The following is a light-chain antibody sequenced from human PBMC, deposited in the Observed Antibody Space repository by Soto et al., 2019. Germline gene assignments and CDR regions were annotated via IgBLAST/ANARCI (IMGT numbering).Light chain of an antibody. CDR3: HSYDRTLSGSV. CDR1: SSDVGGYNY. CDR2: EVN. V-gene: IGLV2-8*01. Sequence: QSALTQPPSASGSPGQSVAISCTGTSSDVGGYNYVSWYQQHPGKAPKLMIYEVNKRPSGVPDRFSGSKSGNTASLTDSGLQAEDEADYYCHSYDRTLSGSVFGGGTKLTVL. J-gene: IGLJ3*02.